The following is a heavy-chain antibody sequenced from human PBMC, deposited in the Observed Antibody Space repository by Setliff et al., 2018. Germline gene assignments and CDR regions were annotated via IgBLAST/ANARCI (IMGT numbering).Heavy chain of an antibody. D-gene: IGHD3-22*01. CDR3: ARDGGGYYDSRTFDY. J-gene: IGHJ4*02. Sequence: ASVKVSCKASGYTFTNYAMHWVRQAPGQRLEWMGWSNVGNDNTKYSQKFQGRVTITRDTSASTVYMELSSLRSEDTVMYYCARDGGGYYDSRTFDYWGQGTLVTVSS. V-gene: IGHV1-3*01. CDR1: GYTFTNYA. CDR2: SNVGNDNT.